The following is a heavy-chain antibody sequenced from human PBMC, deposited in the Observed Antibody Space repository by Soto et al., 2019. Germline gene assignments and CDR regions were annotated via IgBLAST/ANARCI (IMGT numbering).Heavy chain of an antibody. J-gene: IGHJ3*02. CDR1: GGSFSGYY. CDR2: INHSGST. Sequence: SETLSLTCAVYGGSFSGYYWSWIRQPPGKGLEWIGEINHSGSTNYNPSLKSRVTISVDTSKNQFSLKLSSVTAADTAVYYCVCGYDYDAFDIWGQGTMVTVSS. V-gene: IGHV4-34*01. D-gene: IGHD5-12*01. CDR3: VCGYDYDAFDI.